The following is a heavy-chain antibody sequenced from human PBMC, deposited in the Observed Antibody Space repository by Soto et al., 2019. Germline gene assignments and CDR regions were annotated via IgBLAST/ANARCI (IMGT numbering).Heavy chain of an antibody. CDR2: IYYSGST. CDR1: GGSISSSSYY. D-gene: IGHD3-10*01. V-gene: IGHV4-39*01. Sequence: QLQLQESGPGLVKPSETLSLTCTVSGGSISSSSYYWGWLRQPPGNGLEWIGSIYYSGSTYYNPSLKRRVTISVDTSKNQFSMKLSSVTAADTAVYYCASSESEVDYRADYFDYWGQGTLVTVSS. CDR3: ASSESEVDYRADYFDY. J-gene: IGHJ4*02.